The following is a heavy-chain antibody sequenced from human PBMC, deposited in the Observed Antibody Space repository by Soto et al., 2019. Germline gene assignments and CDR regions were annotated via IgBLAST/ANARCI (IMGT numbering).Heavy chain of an antibody. J-gene: IGHJ3*02. Sequence: ASVKVSCKASGYTFTSYYMHWVRQAPGQGLEWMGIINPSGGSTSYAQKFQGRVTMTEDTSTGTVYMELSSLRSEDTAVYYCATSWAPNYPDAFDIWGQGTMVTVSS. V-gene: IGHV1-46*01. CDR1: GYTFTSYY. CDR2: INPSGGST. D-gene: IGHD4-4*01. CDR3: ATSWAPNYPDAFDI.